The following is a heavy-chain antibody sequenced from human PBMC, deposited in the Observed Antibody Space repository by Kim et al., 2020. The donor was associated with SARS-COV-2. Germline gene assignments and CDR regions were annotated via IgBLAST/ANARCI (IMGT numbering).Heavy chain of an antibody. J-gene: IGHJ6*02. D-gene: IGHD3-10*01. V-gene: IGHV1-69*13. CDR3: ARQPPGGVRGVIPPKYYYYGMDV. Sequence: SVKVSCKASGGTFSSYAISWVRQAPGQGLEWMGGIIPIFGTANYAQKFQGRVTITADESTSTAYMELSSLRSEDTAVYYCARQPPGGVRGVIPPKYYYYGMDVWGQGTTVTVSS. CDR2: IIPIFGTA. CDR1: GGTFSSYA.